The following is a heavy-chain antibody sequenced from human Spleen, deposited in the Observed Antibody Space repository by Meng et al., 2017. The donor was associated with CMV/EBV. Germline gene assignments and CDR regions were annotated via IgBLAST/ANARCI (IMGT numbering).Heavy chain of an antibody. CDR3: ARDHSETLGSDY. CDR1: GFTFSNYA. D-gene: IGHD1-26*01. CDR2: TSAGSSYL. Sequence: GESLKISCAASGFTFSNYAMSWVRQAPGKGLEWVSSTSAGSSYLYNADSVRGRFTISRDNAKNSLYLQMNSLRAEDTAVYYCARDHSETLGSDYWGQGTLVTVSS. V-gene: IGHV3-21*01. J-gene: IGHJ4*02.